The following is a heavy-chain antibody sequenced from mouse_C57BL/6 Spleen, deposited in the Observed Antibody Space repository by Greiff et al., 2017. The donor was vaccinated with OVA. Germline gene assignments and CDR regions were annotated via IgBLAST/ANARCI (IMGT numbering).Heavy chain of an antibody. Sequence: VQLQQSGPGLVKPSQSLSLTCSVTGYSITSGYYWNWIRQFPGNKLEWMGYISYDGSNNYNPSLKNRISITRDTSKNQFFLKLNSVTTEDTATYYCARDRGDGYSYWGQGTTLTVSS. CDR2: ISYDGSN. CDR1: GYSITSGYY. D-gene: IGHD2-3*01. J-gene: IGHJ2*01. CDR3: ARDRGDGYSY. V-gene: IGHV3-6*01.